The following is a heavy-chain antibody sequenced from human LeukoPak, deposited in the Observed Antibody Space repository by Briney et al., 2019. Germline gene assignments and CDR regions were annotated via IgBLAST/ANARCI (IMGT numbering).Heavy chain of an antibody. CDR1: GFTSSSYS. J-gene: IGHJ4*02. D-gene: IGHD5-18*01. Sequence: GGSLRLSCAASGFTSSSYSMNWVRQAPGKGLEWVSAISHSGGSTYYADSVKGRFTISRDNSKNTLYLQMNSLRAEDTAVYYCAKYTALVTTDYWGQGTLVTVSS. CDR3: AKYTALVTTDY. CDR2: ISHSGGST. V-gene: IGHV3-23*01.